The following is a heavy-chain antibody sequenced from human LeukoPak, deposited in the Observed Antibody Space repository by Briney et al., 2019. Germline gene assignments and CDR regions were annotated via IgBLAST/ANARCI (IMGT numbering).Heavy chain of an antibody. Sequence: SETLSLTCTVSGGSISSYYWSWIRQPPGKGLEWIGYIYYSGSTYYNPSLKSRVTISVDTSKNQFSLNLSSVTAADTAMYYCARAVGTSRNFFDYWGQGTLVTVSS. J-gene: IGHJ4*02. CDR2: IYYSGST. CDR3: ARAVGTSRNFFDY. D-gene: IGHD4-23*01. V-gene: IGHV4-59*12. CDR1: GGSISSYY.